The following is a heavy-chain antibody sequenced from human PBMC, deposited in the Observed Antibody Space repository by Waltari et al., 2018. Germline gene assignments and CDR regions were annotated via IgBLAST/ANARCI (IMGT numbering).Heavy chain of an antibody. J-gene: IGHJ4*02. CDR3: AKVGVAGTAEPYFDY. D-gene: IGHD6-19*01. CDR1: GFTFSSYA. Sequence: EVQLLESGGGLVQPGGSLRLACAAAGFTFSSYAMGWVRQAPGKGLEWGSAISGSDGSTYYADSVKGRFTISRDNSKNTLYLQMNSLRAEDTAVYYCAKVGVAGTAEPYFDYWGQGTLVTVSS. V-gene: IGHV3-23*01. CDR2: ISGSDGST.